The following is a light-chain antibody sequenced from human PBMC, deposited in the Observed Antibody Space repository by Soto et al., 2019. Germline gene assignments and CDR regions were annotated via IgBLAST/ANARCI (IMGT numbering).Light chain of an antibody. CDR3: CSYAGVTSVI. CDR2: EVT. J-gene: IGLJ2*01. Sequence: QSALTQPASVSGSPGQSITISCTGTSSDVGTYNLVSWYQRHPGKAPTLMIYEVTKRPSGVSNRFSGSKSGNTASLTISGLQAEDEADYYCCSYAGVTSVIFGGGTKVTV. V-gene: IGLV2-23*02. CDR1: SSDVGTYNL.